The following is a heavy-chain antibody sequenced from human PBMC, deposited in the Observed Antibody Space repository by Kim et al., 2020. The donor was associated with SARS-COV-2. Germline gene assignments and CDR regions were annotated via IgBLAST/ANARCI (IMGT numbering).Heavy chain of an antibody. J-gene: IGHJ6*02. D-gene: IGHD3-10*01. CDR1: GFTFGIYA. CDR3: ASLWFGELAGAYGLDV. Sequence: GGSLRLSCAASGFTFGIYAMHWVRQAPGKGLEYVSAISSNGGSTFYANSVKGRFTISRDNSKNTLYLQMGSLRAEDMAVYYCASLWFGELAGAYGLDVWGQGTTVTVSS. V-gene: IGHV3-64*01. CDR2: ISSNGGST.